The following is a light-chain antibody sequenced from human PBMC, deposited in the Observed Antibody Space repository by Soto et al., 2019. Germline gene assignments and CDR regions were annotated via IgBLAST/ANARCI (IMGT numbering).Light chain of an antibody. Sequence: HSLLTQSASSSGSPGQSVTISCTGTISDIGGYNSVSWYQQHPGKAPKVMIYDVTKRPSGVPDRFSGSKSGNTASLTVSALQAEDEADYYCSSFTDGNNLVYGTGTKVDVL. V-gene: IGLV2-8*01. CDR2: DVT. CDR1: ISDIGGYNS. CDR3: SSFTDGNNLV. J-gene: IGLJ1*01.